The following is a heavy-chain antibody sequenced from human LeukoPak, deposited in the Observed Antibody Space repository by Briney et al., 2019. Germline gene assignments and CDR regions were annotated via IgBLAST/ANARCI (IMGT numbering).Heavy chain of an antibody. V-gene: IGHV1-18*01. CDR3: ARDRCSSTSCYADY. Sequence: ASVKVSCKASGYTFTSYGISWVRQAPGQGLEWMGWTSAYNGNTNYAQKLQGRVTMTTDTSTSTACMELRSLRSDDTAVYYCARDRCSSTSCYADYWGQGTLVTVSS. J-gene: IGHJ4*02. D-gene: IGHD2-2*01. CDR1: GYTFTSYG. CDR2: TSAYNGNT.